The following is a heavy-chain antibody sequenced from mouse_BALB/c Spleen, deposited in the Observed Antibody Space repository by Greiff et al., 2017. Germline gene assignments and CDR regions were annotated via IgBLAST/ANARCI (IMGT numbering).Heavy chain of an antibody. D-gene: IGHD2-4*01. V-gene: IGHV5-6-3*01. CDR3: ARSYDYDGAWFAY. CDR2: INSNGGST. Sequence: DVMLVESGGGLVQPGGSLKLSCAASGFTFSSYGMSWVRQTPDKRLELVATINSNGGSTYYPDSVKGRFTISRDNAKNTLYLQMSSLKSEDTAMYYCARSYDYDGAWFAYWGQGTLVTVSA. J-gene: IGHJ3*01. CDR1: GFTFSSYG.